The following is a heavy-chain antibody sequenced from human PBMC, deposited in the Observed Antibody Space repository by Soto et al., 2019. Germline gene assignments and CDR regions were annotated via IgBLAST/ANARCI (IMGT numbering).Heavy chain of an antibody. CDR3: ASDRPPHWFDP. J-gene: IGHJ5*02. Sequence: QVQLVESGGGVVQPGRSLRLSCAASGFTFSSYAMHWVRQAPGKGLEWVAVISYDGSNKYYADSVKGRFTISRDNSKNTLYLQMNSLRAEDTAVYYCASDRPPHWFDPWGQGTLVTVSS. CDR2: ISYDGSNK. V-gene: IGHV3-30-3*01. CDR1: GFTFSSYA.